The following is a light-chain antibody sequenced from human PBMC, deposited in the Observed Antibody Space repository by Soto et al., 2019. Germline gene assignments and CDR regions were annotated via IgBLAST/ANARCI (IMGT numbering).Light chain of an antibody. CDR1: SSDVGGYNY. J-gene: IGLJ2*01. CDR2: DVT. V-gene: IGLV2-14*01. CDR3: SSYTNRRTII. Sequence: QSVLTQPASVSGSPGQSITISCTGTSSDVGGYNYVSWYQQHPGKAPKLMVYDVTKRPSGVSYRFSGSKSGNTASLTISGLQAEDEAGYYCSSYTNRRTIIFGGGTKVTVL.